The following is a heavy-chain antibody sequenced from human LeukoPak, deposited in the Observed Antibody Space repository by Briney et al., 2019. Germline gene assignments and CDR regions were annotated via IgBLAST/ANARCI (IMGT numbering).Heavy chain of an antibody. J-gene: IGHJ3*02. V-gene: IGHV1-2*02. CDR1: TFTFTGYY. D-gene: IGHD1-14*01. CDR3: TLTQYKDDPFDI. Sequence: ASVKVSCKASTFTFTGYYMHWVRQAPGQGLEWMGWIKPISVTTSYAQHFQGRVTMTRDTSFSTAYMELSSLTSADAAIYDCTLTQYKDDPFDIWGQGTMVTVSS. CDR2: IKPISVTT.